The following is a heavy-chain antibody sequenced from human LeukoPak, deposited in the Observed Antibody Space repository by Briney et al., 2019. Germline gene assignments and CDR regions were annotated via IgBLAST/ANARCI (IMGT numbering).Heavy chain of an antibody. D-gene: IGHD1-26*01. V-gene: IGHV3-30*02. CDR1: GFTFSSYG. J-gene: IGHJ1*01. CDR3: AKERSAVVGATTVGWAEYFQH. Sequence: PGGSLRLSCAASGFTFSSYGMHWVRQAPGKGLEWVAFIRYDGSNKYYADSVKGRFTISRDNSKNTLYLQMNSLRAEDTAVYYCAKERSAVVGATTVGWAEYFQHWGQGTLVTVSS. CDR2: IRYDGSNK.